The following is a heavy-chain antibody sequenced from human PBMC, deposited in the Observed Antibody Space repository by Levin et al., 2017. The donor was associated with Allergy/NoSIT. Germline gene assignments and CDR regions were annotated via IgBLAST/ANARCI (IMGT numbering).Heavy chain of an antibody. Sequence: TSSETLSLTCAVYGGSFSGYYWSWIRQPPGKGLEWIGEINHSGSTNYNPSLKSRVTISVDTSKNQFSLKLSSVTAADTAVYYCARGYFWSGYHDYWGQGTLVTVSS. V-gene: IGHV4-34*01. CDR3: ARGYFWSGYHDY. CDR1: GGSFSGYY. J-gene: IGHJ4*02. D-gene: IGHD3-3*01. CDR2: INHSGST.